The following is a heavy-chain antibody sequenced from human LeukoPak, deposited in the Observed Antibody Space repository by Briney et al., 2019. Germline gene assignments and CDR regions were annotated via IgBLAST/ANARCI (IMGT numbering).Heavy chain of an antibody. CDR3: VKGGVATIGGKNLDY. D-gene: IGHD5-12*01. CDR2: LSINGGST. CDR1: GFTFSSYA. V-gene: IGHV3-64D*06. J-gene: IGHJ4*02. Sequence: RGGSLRLSCSASGFTFSSYALHCVPEAPGNGLEYVSALSINGGSTYYADSVKGRFTISRDNSKNTLYLKMSSLRPEDTAVYYCVKGGVATIGGKNLDYWGQGTLVTVSS.